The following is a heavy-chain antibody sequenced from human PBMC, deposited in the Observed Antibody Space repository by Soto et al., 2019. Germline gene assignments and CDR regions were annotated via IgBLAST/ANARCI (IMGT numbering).Heavy chain of an antibody. CDR1: GGSISSDS. Sequence: QVQLQESGPGLVKPSETLSLTCTVSGGSISSDSWSWIRKSPGNALEWIGYSYYNGVTKYNPSLKSRVTISVDTSQNQFDLRLTSVTAADTAVYYCARRSRSSSGWYFLDYWGQGTLVTVSS. D-gene: IGHD6-19*01. V-gene: IGHV4-59*01. CDR2: SYYNGVT. J-gene: IGHJ4*02. CDR3: ARRSRSSSGWYFLDY.